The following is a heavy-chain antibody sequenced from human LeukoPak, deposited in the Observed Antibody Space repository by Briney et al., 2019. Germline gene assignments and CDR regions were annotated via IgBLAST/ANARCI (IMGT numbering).Heavy chain of an antibody. V-gene: IGHV3-23*01. CDR1: GFTFSSYA. Sequence: GGSLRLSCAASGFTFSSYAMSWVRQAPGKGLEWVSAISGSGGSTYYADSVKGRFTISRDNSKNTLYLRMNSLRAEDTAVYYCAKGWGIAAAGTPFDYWGQGTLVTVSS. D-gene: IGHD6-13*01. CDR3: AKGWGIAAAGTPFDY. J-gene: IGHJ4*02. CDR2: ISGSGGST.